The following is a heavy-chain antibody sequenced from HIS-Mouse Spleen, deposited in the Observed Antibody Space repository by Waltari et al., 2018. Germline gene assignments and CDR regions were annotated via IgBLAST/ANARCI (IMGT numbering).Heavy chain of an antibody. D-gene: IGHD1-1*01. CDR1: GYSISSGYY. CDR2: IYHSGST. J-gene: IGHJ3*02. CDR3: AREPHLQLELAFDI. Sequence: QVQLQESGPGLVKPSEPLSLPCTVPGYSISSGYYWGWIRQPPGKGLEWIGSIYHSGSTYYNPSLKSRVTISVDTSKNQFSLKLSSVTAADTAVYYCAREPHLQLELAFDIWGQGTMVTVSS. V-gene: IGHV4-38-2*02.